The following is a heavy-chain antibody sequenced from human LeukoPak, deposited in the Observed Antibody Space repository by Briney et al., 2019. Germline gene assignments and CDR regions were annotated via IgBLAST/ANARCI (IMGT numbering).Heavy chain of an antibody. V-gene: IGHV3-23*01. CDR2: IYGSGGAS. J-gene: IGHJ4*02. D-gene: IGHD1-20*01. CDR1: GFTFSGYV. CDR3: AKDLRKDGIWDIDY. Sequence: PGGSLRLSCAASGFTFSGYVVYWVRQAPGKGLEWVSGIYGSGGASFYADSVKGRFTISRDNSQNTVFLQMDSLRDEDTALYYCAKDLRKDGIWDIDYWGQGTLVTVSS.